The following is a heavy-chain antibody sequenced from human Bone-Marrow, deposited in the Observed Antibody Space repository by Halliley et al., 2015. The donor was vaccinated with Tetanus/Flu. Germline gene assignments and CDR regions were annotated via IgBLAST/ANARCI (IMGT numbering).Heavy chain of an antibody. CDR1: GVSLTSSGYY. CDR3: ARGTGWMPDD. D-gene: IGHD2-2*01. J-gene: IGHJ4*02. V-gene: IGHV4-61*08. CDR2: IHYAGNT. Sequence: TLSLTCTVSGVSLTSSGYYWGWIRQPPGKGLEWIGHIHYAGNTNYNPSLKSRVTISVDTSKNQFSLNLNSMTAADTAVYYCARGTGWMPDDWGQGTLVTVSS.